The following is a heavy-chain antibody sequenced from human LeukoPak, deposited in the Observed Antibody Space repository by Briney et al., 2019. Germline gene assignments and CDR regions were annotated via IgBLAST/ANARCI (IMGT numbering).Heavy chain of an antibody. CDR2: NYHSGST. D-gene: IGHD6-6*01. CDR3: AGDYGRGGSSSPPDDY. Sequence: KSSDTLSLTCTVSGGSLSYYYWGWIRHPPGKARVEMGSNYHSGSTYYNPALKSRVTISVDTSKNQFSLKLSSVPAADTAVYYCAGDYGRGGSSSPPDDYWGQGTLVTVSS. J-gene: IGHJ4*02. CDR1: GGSLSYYY. V-gene: IGHV4-38-2*02.